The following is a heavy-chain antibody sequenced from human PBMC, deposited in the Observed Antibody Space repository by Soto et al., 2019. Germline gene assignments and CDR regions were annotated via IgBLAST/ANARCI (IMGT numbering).Heavy chain of an antibody. Sequence: QVQLVQSGAEEKKPGASVKVSCKASGYTFTSHAMHWVRQAPGQRLEWMGWINAGNGNTKYSQKFQGRVTITTDTYASTAYMELSSLRSEATDVYYCARDGIAAAGTSWFDPWGQGTLVTVSS. CDR1: GYTFTSHA. J-gene: IGHJ5*02. CDR2: INAGNGNT. D-gene: IGHD6-13*01. CDR3: ARDGIAAAGTSWFDP. V-gene: IGHV1-3*05.